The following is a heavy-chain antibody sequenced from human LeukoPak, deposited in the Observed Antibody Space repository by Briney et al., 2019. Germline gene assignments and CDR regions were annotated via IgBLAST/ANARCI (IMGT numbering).Heavy chain of an antibody. CDR2: IWYDGSNK. Sequence: GGSLRLSCAASGFTFSGYGMHWVRQAPGKGLEGVAVIWYDGSNKYYADSVKGRFTISRDNSKNTLYLQMNSLRAEDTAVYYCASTSGWYEPIDYWGQGTLVTVSS. J-gene: IGHJ4*02. CDR3: ASTSGWYEPIDY. CDR1: GFTFSGYG. D-gene: IGHD6-19*01. V-gene: IGHV3-33*01.